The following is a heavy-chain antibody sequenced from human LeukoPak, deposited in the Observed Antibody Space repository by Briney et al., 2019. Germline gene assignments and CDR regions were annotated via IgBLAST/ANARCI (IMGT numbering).Heavy chain of an antibody. CDR1: GDRLYIDSPP. Sequence: RSQTLSLTCDISGDRLYIDSPPWNWIRQSPSRGLEWLGRTYYRSAWYTDYAVSVQSRITIKPDTSTNQFSLQLYSLTPEDTAVCYCARGIPVAGFDYWGQGTLVTVSS. CDR3: ARGIPVAGFDY. D-gene: IGHD6-19*01. V-gene: IGHV6-1*01. CDR2: TYYRSAWYT. J-gene: IGHJ4*02.